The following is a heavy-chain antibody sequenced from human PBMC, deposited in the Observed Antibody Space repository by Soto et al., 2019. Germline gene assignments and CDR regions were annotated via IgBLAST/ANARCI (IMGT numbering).Heavy chain of an antibody. CDR1: GCSISSSSYY. J-gene: IGHJ5*02. CDR2: IYYSGST. CDR3: ARHSVSSSRCNWFDP. Sequence: PSETLSLTCTVSGCSISSSSYYWGWIRQPPGKVLEWIGSIYYSGSTYYNPSLKSRVTISVDTSKNQFSLKLSSVTAADTAVYYCARHSVSSSRCNWFDPWGQGTLVTVS. D-gene: IGHD6-13*01. V-gene: IGHV4-39*01.